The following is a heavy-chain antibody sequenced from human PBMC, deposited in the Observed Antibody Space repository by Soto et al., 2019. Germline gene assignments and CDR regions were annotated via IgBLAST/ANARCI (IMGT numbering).Heavy chain of an antibody. CDR2: IYPGDHET. CDR3: ARSTRSSQYFDY. Sequence: ESLKISCRCSGYTFSNFWIAWVRHLPGKGLEWMGIIYPGDHETRYSPSFHGKVTISADKSINTAYLQWSSLEASDSAFYYCARSTRSSQYFDYWGQGDLVTVSS. D-gene: IGHD6-13*01. V-gene: IGHV5-51*01. J-gene: IGHJ4*02. CDR1: GYTFSNFW.